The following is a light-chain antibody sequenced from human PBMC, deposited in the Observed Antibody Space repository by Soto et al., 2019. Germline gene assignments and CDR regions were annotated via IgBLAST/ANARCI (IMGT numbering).Light chain of an antibody. CDR1: SSNIGAGYD. V-gene: IGLV1-40*01. J-gene: IGLJ1*01. CDR3: QSYDSSLSGSDV. CDR2: GNS. Sequence: QSALTQPPSVSGAPGQGVTISCTGSSSNIGAGYDVHWYQQLPGTAPKLLIYGNSNRPSGVPDRFSGSKSGTSASLAITGLQAEDEADYYCQSYDSSLSGSDVFGTGTKVTVL.